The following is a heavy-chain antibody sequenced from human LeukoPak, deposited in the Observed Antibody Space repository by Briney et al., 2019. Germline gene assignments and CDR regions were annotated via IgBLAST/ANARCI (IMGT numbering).Heavy chain of an antibody. J-gene: IGHJ3*01. D-gene: IGHD3-22*01. V-gene: IGHV4-59*01. CDR3: ARELRYDNSDSGAF. Sequence: SETLSLTCTVSGGSISSYYWSWIRQHPGKGLEWIGYIYYSGSTDYNPSLKSRVTISVDTSKNQFSLKLSSVTAADTAVYYCARELRYDNSDSGAFWGQGTVVTVSS. CDR1: GGSISSYY. CDR2: IYYSGST.